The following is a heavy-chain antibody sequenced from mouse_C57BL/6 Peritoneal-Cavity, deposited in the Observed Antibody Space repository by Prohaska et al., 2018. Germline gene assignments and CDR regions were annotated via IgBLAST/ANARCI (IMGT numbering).Heavy chain of an antibody. J-gene: IGHJ4*01. CDR2: ISYDGSN. CDR3: AREGLGRDFYYAMDY. D-gene: IGHD4-1*01. CDR1: GYSITSGYY. V-gene: IGHV3-6*01. Sequence: DVQLQESGPGLVKPSQSLSLTCSVTGYSITSGYYWNWIRQFPGNKLEWMGYISYDGSNNYNPSLKNRISITRDTSKNQFFLKLNSVTTEDTATYYCAREGLGRDFYYAMDYWGQGTSVTVSS.